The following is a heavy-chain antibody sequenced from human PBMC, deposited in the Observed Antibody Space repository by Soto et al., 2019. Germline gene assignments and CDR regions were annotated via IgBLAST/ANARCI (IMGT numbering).Heavy chain of an antibody. CDR2: IIPIFGTA. D-gene: IGHD5-12*01. CDR1: GGTFSSYA. V-gene: IGHV1-69*13. J-gene: IGHJ5*02. Sequence: SVKVSCKASGGTFSSYATSWVRQAPGQGLEWMGGIIPIFGTANYAQKFQGRVTITADESTSTAYMELSSLRYEDTAVYYCARASHLDRDLVATIDWFDPWGQGTLVTVSS. CDR3: ARASHLDRDLVATIDWFDP.